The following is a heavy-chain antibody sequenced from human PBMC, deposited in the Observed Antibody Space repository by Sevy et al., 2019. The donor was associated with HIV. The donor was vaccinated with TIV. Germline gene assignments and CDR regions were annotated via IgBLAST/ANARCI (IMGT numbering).Heavy chain of an antibody. D-gene: IGHD2-8*01. CDR1: GFTFSKYS. CDR2: FSFGCGRI. J-gene: IGHJ4*02. Sequence: GGSLRLSCEASGFTFSKYSMSWVRQAPGKGLEWVSTFSFGCGRINYADSVKGRFTISRDDSKNTRYLQMNSRRAEDTAVYYCAREGCTKPHDYWGQGTLVTASS. V-gene: IGHV3-23*01. CDR3: AREGCTKPHDY.